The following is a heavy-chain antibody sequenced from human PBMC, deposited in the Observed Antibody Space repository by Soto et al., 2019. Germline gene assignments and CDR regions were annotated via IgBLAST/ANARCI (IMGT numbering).Heavy chain of an antibody. D-gene: IGHD1-26*01. V-gene: IGHV3-23*01. CDR1: GCTFSSHA. CDR2: ISGSGGNT. CDR3: AKDQIWEVPHFFDH. J-gene: IGHJ4*02. Sequence: PGGSLRLSCVGSGCTFSSHAMRWVRQAPGKGMERISSISGSGGNTYYADTVNGRFTISRDFSKNTLYLQMCSLRTEDTSIYYCAKDQIWEVPHFFDHWGQGILVTVSS.